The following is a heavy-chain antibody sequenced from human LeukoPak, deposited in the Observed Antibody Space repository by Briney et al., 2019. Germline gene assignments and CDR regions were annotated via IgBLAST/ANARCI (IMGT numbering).Heavy chain of an antibody. CDR3: VRVRRNDFYYFDH. CDR2: INSLGSDA. CDR1: GFSFSGHW. J-gene: IGHJ4*02. D-gene: IGHD2-21*02. V-gene: IGHV3-74*01. Sequence: GGSLRLSCTASGFSFSGHWMHWARQLPGKGLVWVSRINSLGSDATYADSVKGRFTVSRDNAKNTLFLQMNSLRAEDTAVYYCVRVRRNDFYYFDHWGQGALVTVSS.